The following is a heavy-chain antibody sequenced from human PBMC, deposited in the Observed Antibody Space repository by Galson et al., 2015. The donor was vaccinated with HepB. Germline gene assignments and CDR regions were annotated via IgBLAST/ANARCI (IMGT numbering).Heavy chain of an antibody. J-gene: IGHJ4*02. D-gene: IGHD3-3*01. CDR3: ARWRGAYFDH. V-gene: IGHV3-48*01. CDR1: GFTFSSYS. Sequence: SLRLSCAASGFTFSSYSMNWVRQAPGKGLEWVSYISSYSDTIYYADSVKGRFTISRDNAKNSLYLQMNSLRAEDTAVYYCARWRGAYFDHWSQGTLVTVSS. CDR2: ISSYSDTI.